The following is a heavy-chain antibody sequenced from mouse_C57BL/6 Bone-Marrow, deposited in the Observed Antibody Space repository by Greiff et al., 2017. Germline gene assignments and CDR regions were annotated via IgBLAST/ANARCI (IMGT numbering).Heavy chain of an antibody. V-gene: IGHV1-18*01. Sequence: EVKLVESGPELVKPGASVKIPCKASGYTFTDYNMDWVKQSHGKSLEWIGDINPNNGGTIYNQKFKGKATLTVDKSSSTAYMELRSLTSEDTAVYYCARGSGNYWFAYWGQGTLVTVSA. D-gene: IGHD2-1*01. CDR1: GYTFTDYN. J-gene: IGHJ3*01. CDR2: INPNNGGT. CDR3: ARGSGNYWFAY.